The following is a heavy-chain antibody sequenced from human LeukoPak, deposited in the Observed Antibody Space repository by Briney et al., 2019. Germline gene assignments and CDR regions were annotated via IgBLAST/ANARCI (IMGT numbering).Heavy chain of an antibody. CDR3: ARSRRPFDY. V-gene: IGHV4-59*01. CDR1: GGSISSYY. J-gene: IGHJ4*02. Sequence: SETLSLTCTVSGGSISSYYWSWIRQPPGKGLEWIGYIYYSGSTNYNPSLKSRVTISVDTSKNQFSLKLSSVTAADTAVYYCARSRRPFDYWGQGTLVTVSS. CDR2: IYYSGST.